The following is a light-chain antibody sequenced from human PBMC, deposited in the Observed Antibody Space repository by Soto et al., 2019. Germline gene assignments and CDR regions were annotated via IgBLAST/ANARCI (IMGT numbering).Light chain of an antibody. CDR2: GAS. J-gene: IGKJ4*01. V-gene: IGKV1-33*01. CDR1: QDIENY. Sequence: DIQLTQSPSSLSSSVGDIFTITCQASQDIENYLNWYQQKPGKAPRVLIYGASNLEKGVASRFSGSGSGTDFIFTISSLQPEDIGTYYCQQYDNLALTFGGGTKVDI. CDR3: QQYDNLALT.